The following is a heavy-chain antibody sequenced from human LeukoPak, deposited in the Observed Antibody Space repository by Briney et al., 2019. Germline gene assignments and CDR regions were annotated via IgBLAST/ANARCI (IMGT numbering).Heavy chain of an antibody. D-gene: IGHD6-13*01. CDR1: GFTFNDYA. Sequence: PGRSLRLSCAASGFTFNDYAMCWVRQTPGKGLEWVTLISYDGYDKSYADSVRGRFTISRDNSKNTLYLQMDSLRSEDTAVYYCARDFFPIVDSSWYEIGYWGQGTLVTVSS. CDR2: ISYDGYDK. V-gene: IGHV3-30-3*01. J-gene: IGHJ4*02. CDR3: ARDFFPIVDSSWYEIGY.